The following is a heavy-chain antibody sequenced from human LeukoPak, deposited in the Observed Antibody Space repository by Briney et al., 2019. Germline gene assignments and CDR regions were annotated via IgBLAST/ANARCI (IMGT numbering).Heavy chain of an antibody. D-gene: IGHD1-26*01. V-gene: IGHV1-2*02. CDR1: GYTFTGYY. J-gene: IGHJ4*02. Sequence: ASVKVSCTASGYTFTGYYMYWVRQAPGKGLEWMGGINPNSGGTNYAQTFQGRVTMTRDTSNNTAYMELSRLRSDDTAGYYCARGPLVGATGPFDYWGQGTLVTVSS. CDR3: ARGPLVGATGPFDY. CDR2: INPNSGGT.